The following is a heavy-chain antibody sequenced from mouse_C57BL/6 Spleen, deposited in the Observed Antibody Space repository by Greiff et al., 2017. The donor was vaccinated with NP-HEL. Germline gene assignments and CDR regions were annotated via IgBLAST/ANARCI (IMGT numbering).Heavy chain of an antibody. J-gene: IGHJ2*01. CDR1: GYAFSSSW. CDR2: IYPGDGDT. CDR3: AFYYGSSYFDY. D-gene: IGHD1-1*01. V-gene: IGHV1-82*01. Sequence: QVQLQQSGPELVKPGASVKISCKASGYAFSSSWMNWVKQRPGKGLEWIGRIYPGDGDTNYNGKFKGKATLTVDKSSSTAYMQLSSLTSEDSAVYYCAFYYGSSYFDYWGQGTTLTVSS.